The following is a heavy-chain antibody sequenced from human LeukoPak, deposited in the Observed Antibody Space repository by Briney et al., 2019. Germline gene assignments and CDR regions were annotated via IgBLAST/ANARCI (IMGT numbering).Heavy chain of an antibody. CDR1: GGPISSSNYY. CDR2: IFYTGST. J-gene: IGHJ5*02. Sequence: PSETLSLTCPVSGGPISSSNYYWGWIRQSPGRGLEWIGSIFYTGSTYYSPSLKGRVTISVDTSKNEFSLTLNSVTAADTAVYYCARRVAAKNWFDPWGQGTLVTVSS. V-gene: IGHV4-39*01. CDR3: ARRVAAKNWFDP. D-gene: IGHD2-15*01.